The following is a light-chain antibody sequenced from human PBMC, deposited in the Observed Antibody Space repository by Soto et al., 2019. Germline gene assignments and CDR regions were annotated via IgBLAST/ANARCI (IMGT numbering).Light chain of an antibody. Sequence: EVVMTQSPATLSLSPGDRATLSCRASQSVDTSVVWYQQKPGQPPRLLVHSASIRATGVPARFTGIGSGTDFTLTISGLQSEDFAIYYCQQYYNWPPYTFGQGTRLQIK. CDR2: SAS. CDR3: QQYYNWPPYT. V-gene: IGKV3-15*01. J-gene: IGKJ2*01. CDR1: QSVDTS.